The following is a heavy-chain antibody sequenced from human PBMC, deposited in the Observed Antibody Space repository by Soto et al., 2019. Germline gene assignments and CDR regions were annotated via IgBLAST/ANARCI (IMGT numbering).Heavy chain of an antibody. V-gene: IGHV4-30-4*01. CDR2: IYYSGST. CDR3: AREVMAYCGGDCYNTNYYYYYGMDV. D-gene: IGHD2-21*02. CDR1: GCSISSGDYY. J-gene: IGHJ6*02. Sequence: LSLTCTVSGCSISSGDYYWRWILHPPGKGLEWIGYIYYSGSTYYNPSLKSRVTISVDTSKNQFSLKLSSVTAADTAVYYCAREVMAYCGGDCYNTNYYYYYGMDVWGQGTTVTVSS.